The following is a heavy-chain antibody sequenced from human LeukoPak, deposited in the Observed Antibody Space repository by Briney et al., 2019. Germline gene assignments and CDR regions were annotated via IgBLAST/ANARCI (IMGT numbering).Heavy chain of an antibody. CDR3: ARTYYYDSSGYPFDY. D-gene: IGHD3-22*01. J-gene: IGHJ4*02. V-gene: IGHV3-21*01. CDR2: ISSSSSYI. Sequence: GGSLRLSCAASGLSFSSYSMNWVRRAPGKGLEWVSAISSSSSYIYYADSVKGRFTISRDNAKNSLYLQMNSLRAEDTAVYYCARTYYYDSSGYPFDYWGQGTLVTVSS. CDR1: GLSFSSYS.